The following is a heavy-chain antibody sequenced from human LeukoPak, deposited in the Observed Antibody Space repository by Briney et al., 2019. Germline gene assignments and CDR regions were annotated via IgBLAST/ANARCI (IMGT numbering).Heavy chain of an antibody. Sequence: SETLSLTCPFYGGSFSGYYWTWIRQPPGKGLEWIGEINHSGSTNYNPSLKSRVTISVDTSKNQFSLKLSSVTAADTAVYYCARGRVEVVVAATRSGPMGDYFDYWGQGTLVTVSS. CDR2: INHSGST. CDR1: GGSFSGYY. CDR3: ARGRVEVVVAATRSGPMGDYFDY. D-gene: IGHD2-15*01. J-gene: IGHJ4*02. V-gene: IGHV4-34*01.